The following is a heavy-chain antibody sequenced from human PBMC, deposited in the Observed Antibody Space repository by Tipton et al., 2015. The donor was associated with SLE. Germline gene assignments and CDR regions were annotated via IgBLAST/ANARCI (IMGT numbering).Heavy chain of an antibody. D-gene: IGHD2-2*02. V-gene: IGHV4-59*01. CDR1: GDSINDYY. CDR3: ARDGKPGIPYKYYAMDV. Sequence: TLSLTCTVSGDSINDYYWTWIRQPPGKGLEWIGCLFPSGSTYNNPSLKSRLSISIDKSKNQFSLKLSSVIAADTAVYFCARDGKPGIPYKYYAMDVWGQGSTVTVSS. J-gene: IGHJ6*02. CDR2: LFPSGST.